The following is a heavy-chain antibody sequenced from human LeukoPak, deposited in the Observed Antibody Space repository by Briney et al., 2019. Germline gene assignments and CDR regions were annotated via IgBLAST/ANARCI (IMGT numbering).Heavy chain of an antibody. Sequence: SETLSLTCSVSGGSISSVDYYWSWIRQHPGKGLEWIGYIHYSGSTYYNPSLKSRVSISVSTSKNRFSLQLSSVTAADTAVYYCARVIGYDQLDYWGQGTLVTVSS. CDR2: IHYSGST. J-gene: IGHJ4*02. CDR1: GGSISSVDYY. D-gene: IGHD5-12*01. V-gene: IGHV4-31*03. CDR3: ARVIGYDQLDY.